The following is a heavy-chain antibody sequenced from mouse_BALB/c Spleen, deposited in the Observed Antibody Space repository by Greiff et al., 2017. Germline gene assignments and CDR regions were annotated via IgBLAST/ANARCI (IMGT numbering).Heavy chain of an antibody. CDR1: GFTFSSYA. J-gene: IGHJ4*01. D-gene: IGHD1-1*02. CDR3: ARVWSYAMDY. V-gene: IGHV5-9-4*01. Sequence: EVMLVESGGGLVKPGGSLKLSCAASGFTFSSYAMSWVRQSPEKRLEWVAEISSGGSYTYYPDTVTGRFTISRDNAKNTLYLEMSSLRSEDTAMYYCARVWSYAMDYWGQGTSVTVSS. CDR2: ISSGGSYT.